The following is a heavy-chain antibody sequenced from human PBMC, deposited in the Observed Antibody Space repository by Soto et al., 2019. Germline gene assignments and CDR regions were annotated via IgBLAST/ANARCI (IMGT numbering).Heavy chain of an antibody. D-gene: IGHD5-18*01. Sequence: SGFTFSSYGMHWVRQAPGKGLEWVAVISYDGSNKYYADSVKGRFTISRDNSKNTLYLQMNSLRAEDTAVYYCARASPVVTDVWGQGTTVTVSS. CDR3: ARASPVVTDV. CDR1: GFTFSSYG. V-gene: IGHV3-30*03. CDR2: ISYDGSNK. J-gene: IGHJ6*02.